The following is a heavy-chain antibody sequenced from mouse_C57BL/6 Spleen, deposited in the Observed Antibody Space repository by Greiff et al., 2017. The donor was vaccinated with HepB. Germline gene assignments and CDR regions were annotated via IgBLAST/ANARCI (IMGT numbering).Heavy chain of an antibody. Sequence: VHVKQSGAELVKPGASVKLSCTASGFNIKDYYMHWVKQRTEQGLEWIGRIDPEDGETKYAPKFQGKATITADTSSNTAYLQLSSLTSEDTAVYYCARSLVYDSWYFDVWGTGTTVTVSS. CDR3: ARSLVYDSWYFDV. CDR2: IDPEDGET. V-gene: IGHV14-2*01. J-gene: IGHJ1*03. CDR1: GFNIKDYY. D-gene: IGHD2-3*01.